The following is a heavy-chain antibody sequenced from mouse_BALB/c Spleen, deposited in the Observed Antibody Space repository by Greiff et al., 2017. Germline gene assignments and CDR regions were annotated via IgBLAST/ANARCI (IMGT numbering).Heavy chain of an antibody. CDR1: GFTFSSYT. D-gene: IGHD2-1*01. V-gene: IGHV5-6-4*01. J-gene: IGHJ4*01. CDR2: ISSGGSYT. CDR3: TRDGNYEDAMDY. Sequence: DVQLVESGGGLVKPGGSLKLSCAASGFTFSSYTMSWVRQTPEKRLEWVATISSGGSYTYYPDSVKGRFTISRDNAKNTLYLQMSSLKSEDTAMYYCTRDGNYEDAMDYWGQGTSVTVSS.